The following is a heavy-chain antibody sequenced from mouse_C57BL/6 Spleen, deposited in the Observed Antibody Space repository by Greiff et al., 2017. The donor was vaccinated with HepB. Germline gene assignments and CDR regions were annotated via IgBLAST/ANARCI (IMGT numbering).Heavy chain of an antibody. D-gene: IGHD1-1*01. CDR3: ARKYYGSISFFDY. V-gene: IGHV1-64*01. CDR1: GYTFTSYW. CDR2: IHPNSGST. J-gene: IGHJ2*01. Sequence: VKLQQPGAELVKPGASVKLSCKASGYTFTSYWMHWVKQRPGQGLEWIGMIHPNSGSTNYNEKFKSKATLTVDKSSSTAYMQLSSLTSEDSAVYYCARKYYGSISFFDYWGQGTTLTVSS.